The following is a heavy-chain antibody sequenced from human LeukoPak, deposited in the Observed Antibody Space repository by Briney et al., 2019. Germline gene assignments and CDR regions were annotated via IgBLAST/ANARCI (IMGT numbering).Heavy chain of an antibody. CDR2: INPNSGGT. Sequence: ASVKVSCKSSGYTVTGYYLRWVRQAPGQGLEWVGWINPNSGGTTYAQKFQGRVTMTRDTSISTVYMELSRLTSDDTAVYYCSREDYWGQGTQVTVSS. J-gene: IGHJ4*02. CDR3: SREDY. CDR1: GYTVTGYY. V-gene: IGHV1-2*02.